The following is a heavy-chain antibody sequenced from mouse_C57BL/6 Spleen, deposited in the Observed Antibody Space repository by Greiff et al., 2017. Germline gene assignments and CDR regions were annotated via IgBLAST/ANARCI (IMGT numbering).Heavy chain of an antibody. V-gene: IGHV1-64*01. Sequence: QVQLQQPGAELVKPGASVKLSCKASGYTFTSYWMHWVKQRPGQGLEWIGMIHPNSGSTNYNEKFKSKATLTVDKSSSTAYMQLSSLTSEDSAVYYWASRGPCVYAMDYWGQGTSATVSS. CDR3: ASRGPCVYAMDY. D-gene: IGHD3-3*01. J-gene: IGHJ4*01. CDR2: IHPNSGST. CDR1: GYTFTSYW.